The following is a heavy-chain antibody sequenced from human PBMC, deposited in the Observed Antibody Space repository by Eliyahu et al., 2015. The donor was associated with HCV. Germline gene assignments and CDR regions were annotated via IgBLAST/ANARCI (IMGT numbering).Heavy chain of an antibody. D-gene: IGHD3-3*01. CDR1: GSSIRNDYY. Sequence: QLQESGPGLVKPSETLSLKCAVSGSSIRNDYYWGWFRQPPGKGLEWIASIHHSESTYYNPSLKSRVTISVDTSKNQFSLRLSSVTAADTAVYYCARSMTILGVVNPGYSDHWGQGTLVSVSS. CDR3: ARSMTILGVVNPGYSDH. V-gene: IGHV4-38-2*01. J-gene: IGHJ4*02. CDR2: IHHSEST.